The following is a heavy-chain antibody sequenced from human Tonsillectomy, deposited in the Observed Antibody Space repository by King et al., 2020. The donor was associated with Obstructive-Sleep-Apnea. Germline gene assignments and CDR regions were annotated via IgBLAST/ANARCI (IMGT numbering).Heavy chain of an antibody. V-gene: IGHV3-72*01. CDR3: ARVRLAYGDFADF. CDR2: IRNKVNSYTT. Sequence: VQLVESGGDSVQPGESLRLSCAASGFSFSDHYMDWVRQAPGKGLEWVGRIRNKVNSYTTEYAASVKGRFTLSRDDSKNSLYLQMNSLKTEDTAVYYCARVRLAYGDFADFWGQGTLVTVSS. CDR1: GFSFSDHY. D-gene: IGHD4-17*01. J-gene: IGHJ4*02.